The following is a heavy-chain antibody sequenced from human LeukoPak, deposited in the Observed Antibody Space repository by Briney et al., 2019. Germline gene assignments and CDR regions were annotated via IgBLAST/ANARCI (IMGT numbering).Heavy chain of an antibody. D-gene: IGHD6-19*01. CDR1: GGSIGSRAYY. CDR3: ASEGLALAGNFYY. CDR2: IYTDGSR. Sequence: SSETLSLTCTVSGGSIGSRAYYWSWIRQPAGKGLEYIGRIYTDGSRNHNPSLKSRVSISMDTSNNQFSLRVTSVTAADTGVYYCASEGLALAGNFYYWGQGALVTVSS. V-gene: IGHV4-61*02. J-gene: IGHJ4*02.